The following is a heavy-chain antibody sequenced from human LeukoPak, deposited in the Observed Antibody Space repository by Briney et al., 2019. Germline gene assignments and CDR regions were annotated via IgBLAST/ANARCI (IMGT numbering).Heavy chain of an antibody. Sequence: PGGSLRLSCAASGFTFSSSAMSWVRQAPGKGLEWVSSISGSGSGGSTYYADSVKGRFTISRDNSKNTLYLQMNSLIAEDTAVYYCAREYNSGARSGAFDIWGQGTMVTVSS. CDR1: GFTFSSSA. J-gene: IGHJ3*02. CDR3: AREYNSGARSGAFDI. D-gene: IGHD6-19*01. CDR2: ISGSGSGGST. V-gene: IGHV3-23*01.